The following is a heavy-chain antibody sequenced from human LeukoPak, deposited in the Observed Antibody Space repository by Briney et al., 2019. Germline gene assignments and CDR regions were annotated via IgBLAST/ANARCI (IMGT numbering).Heavy chain of an antibody. Sequence: ASVKVSCKASGYTFTSYGISWVRQAPGQGLEWMGWISAYNGNTNYAQKLQGRVTMTTDTSTSTAYMELRSLRSDDTAVYYCARVEFPSRIQLWFGNYNWFDPWGQGTLVTVSS. V-gene: IGHV1-18*01. CDR1: GYTFTSYG. D-gene: IGHD5-18*01. CDR2: ISAYNGNT. J-gene: IGHJ5*02. CDR3: ARVEFPSRIQLWFGNYNWFDP.